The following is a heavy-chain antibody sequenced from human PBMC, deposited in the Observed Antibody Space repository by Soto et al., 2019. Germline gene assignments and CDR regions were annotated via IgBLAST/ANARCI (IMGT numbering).Heavy chain of an antibody. Sequence: QVQVVESGGGVVQPGRSLRLSCAASGFTFSSYSMHWVRQAPGKGLEWLAVIWYDGSNKYYADSVKGRFTISRDNSKNTLYLQMNSLRAEDTAVYYCAREPYCSGGSCYSSYYYYYMDVWGKGTTVTVSS. CDR1: GFTFSSYS. CDR2: IWYDGSNK. D-gene: IGHD2-15*01. CDR3: AREPYCSGGSCYSSYYYYYMDV. V-gene: IGHV3-33*01. J-gene: IGHJ6*03.